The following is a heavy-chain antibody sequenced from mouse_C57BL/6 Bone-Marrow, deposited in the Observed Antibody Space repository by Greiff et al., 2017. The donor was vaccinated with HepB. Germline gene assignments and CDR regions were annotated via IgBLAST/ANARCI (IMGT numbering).Heavy chain of an antibody. J-gene: IGHJ4*01. CDR1: GFTFSSYG. Sequence: VQLKESGGDLVKPGGSLKLSCAASGFTFSSYGMSWVRQTPDKRLEWVATISSGGSYTYYPDSVKGRFTITRDNAKNTLYLQMSSLKSEDTAMYYCARRVSAMDYWGQGTSVTVSS. V-gene: IGHV5-6*01. CDR3: ARRVSAMDY. D-gene: IGHD2-10*02. CDR2: ISSGGSYT.